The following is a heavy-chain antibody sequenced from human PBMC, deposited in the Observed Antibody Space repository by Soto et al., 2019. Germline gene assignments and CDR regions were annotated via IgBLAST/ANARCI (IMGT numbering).Heavy chain of an antibody. V-gene: IGHV3-23*01. CDR1: GFTFSSYA. D-gene: IGHD3-3*01. CDR3: AKHFGVVPPFDY. CDR2: ISGSGGST. J-gene: IGHJ4*02. Sequence: GGSLRLSCAASGFTFSSYAMSWVRQAPGKGLEWVSAISGSGGSTYYAHSVKGRFTTTRDNSKNTLYLQMNSLRAEDTAVYYCAKHFGVVPPFDYWGQGTMVTVSS.